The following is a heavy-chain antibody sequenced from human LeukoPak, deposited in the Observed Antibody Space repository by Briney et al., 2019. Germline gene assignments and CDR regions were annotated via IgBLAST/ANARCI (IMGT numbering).Heavy chain of an antibody. CDR2: IYTSGST. Sequence: SETLSLTCTVSGGSISSYYWSWIRQPAGKGLEWIGRIYTSGSTNYNPSLKSRVTISVDTSKNQFSLKLSSVTAADTAVYYCARMNSSGWYGGERNIGYFDYWGQGTLVTVSS. CDR3: ARMNSSGWYGGERNIGYFDY. CDR1: GGSISSYY. J-gene: IGHJ4*02. D-gene: IGHD6-19*01. V-gene: IGHV4-4*07.